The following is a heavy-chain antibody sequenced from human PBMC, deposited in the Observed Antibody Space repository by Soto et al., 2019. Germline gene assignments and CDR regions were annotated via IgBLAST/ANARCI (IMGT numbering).Heavy chain of an antibody. V-gene: IGHV4-61*01. J-gene: IGHJ5*02. CDR3: ARVSAAWFDP. CDR1: GGSVSSGSYY. Sequence: QVQLQESGPGLVKPSETLSLTCTVSGGSVSSGSYYWGWIRQPPGKGLEWIGYIYHSGSTNYDPSLKRRVTISVDTSKNQFSLSLTSVTAAVTAVYYCARVSAAWFDPWGQGTLVTVAS. D-gene: IGHD6-19*01. CDR2: IYHSGST.